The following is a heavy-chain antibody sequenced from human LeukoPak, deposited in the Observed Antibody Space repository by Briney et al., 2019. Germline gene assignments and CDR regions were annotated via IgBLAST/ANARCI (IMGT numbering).Heavy chain of an antibody. V-gene: IGHV4-59*01. Sequence: PSETLSLTCTVSGGSISSYYWSWIRQPPGKGLEGIGYIYYSGSTNYNPSLKSRVTISVDTSKNQFSLKLSSVTAADTAVYYCARDSNRDAFDIWGQGTMVTVSS. D-gene: IGHD1-14*01. CDR2: IYYSGST. CDR1: GGSISSYY. J-gene: IGHJ3*02. CDR3: ARDSNRDAFDI.